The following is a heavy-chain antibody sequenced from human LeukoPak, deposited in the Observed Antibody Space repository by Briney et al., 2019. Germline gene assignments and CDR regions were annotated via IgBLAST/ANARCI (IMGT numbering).Heavy chain of an antibody. CDR2: IKEDGSAK. J-gene: IGHJ4*02. V-gene: IGHV3-7*03. CDR3: AKDALTYYYGSGVGYYFDY. CDR1: GFTFSNYW. D-gene: IGHD3-10*01. Sequence: GGSLRLSCAASGFTFSNYWMSWVRQAPGKGLEWVANIKEDGSAKYYVDSVKGRFTISRDNAKNSLYLQMNSLRAEDTALYYCAKDALTYYYGSGVGYYFDYWGQGTLVTVSS.